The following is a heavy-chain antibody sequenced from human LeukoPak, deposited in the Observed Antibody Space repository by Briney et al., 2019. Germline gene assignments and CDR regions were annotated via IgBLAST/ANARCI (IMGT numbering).Heavy chain of an antibody. CDR1: GFTFTSYG. CDR3: AREPEYSSSWSLDY. D-gene: IGHD6-13*01. V-gene: IGHV3-23*01. J-gene: IGHJ4*02. CDR2: ISASGHDT. Sequence: PGGSLRLSCAASGFTFTSYGMSWVRQAPGKGPEWVSAISASGHDTYYADSVKGRFTISRDNSKNTLYLQMNSLRAEDTAVYYCAREPEYSSSWSLDYWGQGTLVTVSS.